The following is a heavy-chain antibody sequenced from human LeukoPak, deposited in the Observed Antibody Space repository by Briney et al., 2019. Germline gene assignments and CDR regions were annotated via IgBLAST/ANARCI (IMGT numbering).Heavy chain of an antibody. Sequence: SETLSLTCTVSGGSISSGGYDWSWIRQHPGKGLEWIGCIYYSGSTCYNPSLKSRVRISEDTSKNQCSLRLSSMTAADTAVYYCAALLGAGSIDYWGQGTLVTVSS. D-gene: IGHD2-15*01. CDR1: GGSISSGGYD. V-gene: IGHV4-31*03. J-gene: IGHJ4*02. CDR3: AALLGAGSIDY. CDR2: IYYSGST.